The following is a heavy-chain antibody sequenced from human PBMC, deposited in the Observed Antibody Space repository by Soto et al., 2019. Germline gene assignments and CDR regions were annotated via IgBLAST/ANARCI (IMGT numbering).Heavy chain of an antibody. CDR1: GGSISSYY. CDR2: IYYSGST. CDR3: ESHVYSSSWYKGYYYYYGMDV. D-gene: IGHD6-13*01. V-gene: IGHV4-59*01. J-gene: IGHJ6*02. Sequence: SETLSLTCTVSGGSISSYYWSWIRQPPGKGLEWIGYIYYSGSTNYNPSLKSRVTISVDTSKNQFSLKLSSVTAADKAVYYCESHVYSSSWYKGYYYYYGMDVWGPATPVTVSS.